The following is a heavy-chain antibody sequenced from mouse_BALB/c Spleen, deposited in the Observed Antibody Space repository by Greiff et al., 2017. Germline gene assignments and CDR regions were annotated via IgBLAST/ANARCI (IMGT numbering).Heavy chain of an antibody. J-gene: IGHJ3*01. CDR2: ISSGGSYT. D-gene: IGHD2-4*01. V-gene: IGHV5-9-3*01. CDR1: GFTFSSYA. CDR3: ADYDYDDAWFAY. Sequence: DVQLVESGGGLVKPGGSLKLSCAASGFTFSSYAMSWVRQTPEKRLEWVATISSGGSYTYYPDSVKGRFTISRDNAKNTLYLQMSSLRSEDTAMYYCADYDYDDAWFAYWGQGTLVTVSA.